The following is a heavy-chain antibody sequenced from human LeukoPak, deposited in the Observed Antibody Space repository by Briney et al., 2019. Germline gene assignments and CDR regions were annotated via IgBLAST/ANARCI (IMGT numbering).Heavy chain of an antibody. Sequence: TGGSLRLSCAASGFTFSSYAMHWVRQAPGKGLEWVAFIRYDGSNKYYADSVKGRFTISRDNSKNTLYLQMNSLRAEDTAVYYCAKARSITGTRSPNWFDPWGQGTLVTVSS. J-gene: IGHJ5*02. V-gene: IGHV3-30*02. CDR1: GFTFSSYA. D-gene: IGHD1-7*01. CDR2: IRYDGSNK. CDR3: AKARSITGTRSPNWFDP.